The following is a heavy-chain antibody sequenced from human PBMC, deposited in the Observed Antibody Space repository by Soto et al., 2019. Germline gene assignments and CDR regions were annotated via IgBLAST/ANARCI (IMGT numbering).Heavy chain of an antibody. Sequence: EVQLVESGGGLVKPGGSPRLSCAASGFTFSSYSMNWVRQAPGKGLEWVSSISSSSSYIYYADSVKGRFTISRDNAKNSLYLQMNSLRAEDTAVYYCARDSSGSNPFDYWGQGTLVTVSS. J-gene: IGHJ4*02. CDR2: ISSSSSYI. D-gene: IGHD3-22*01. V-gene: IGHV3-21*01. CDR1: GFTFSSYS. CDR3: ARDSSGSNPFDY.